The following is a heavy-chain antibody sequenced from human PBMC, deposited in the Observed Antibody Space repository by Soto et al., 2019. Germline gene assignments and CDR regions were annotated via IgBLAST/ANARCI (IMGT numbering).Heavy chain of an antibody. V-gene: IGHV3-23*01. CDR2: INAGGERI. Sequence: EVQLLESGGGLVQSGGSLRLSCVGSGFSIATYAMSWVRQAPGKGMEWVSAINAGGERIFYTDSVKGRFTISRDNSKNTLYLQMNSLRAEDTATYYCAKFKVRYYYDKGWFDPWGQGTLVTVSS. D-gene: IGHD3-22*01. CDR3: AKFKVRYYYDKGWFDP. J-gene: IGHJ5*02. CDR1: GFSIATYA.